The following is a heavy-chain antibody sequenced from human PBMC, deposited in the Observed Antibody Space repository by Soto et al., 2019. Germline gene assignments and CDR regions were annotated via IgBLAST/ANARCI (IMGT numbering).Heavy chain of an antibody. Sequence: QGQLVQSGAEVKKPGASVKVSCKASGYTFSSYHISWVRQSPGQGLEWMGWISAYNGNTNYAQKPQGRVTMTTDTATSTAYMELRSLRSDDTTAYYCATDGPPTDHWGQGNLVTVSS. CDR1: GYTFSSYH. J-gene: IGHJ5*02. CDR2: ISAYNGNT. CDR3: ATDGPPTDH. V-gene: IGHV1-18*01.